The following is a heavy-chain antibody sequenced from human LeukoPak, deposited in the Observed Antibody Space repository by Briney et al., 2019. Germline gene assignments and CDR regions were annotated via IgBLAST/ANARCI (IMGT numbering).Heavy chain of an antibody. CDR2: IHYTGSS. CDR1: GASISGYY. CDR3: ARLSAIVPVATYYYHSMDV. V-gene: IGHV4-59*01. Sequence: SETLSLTCTVSGASISGYYWSWIRQPLGKGLEWIGYIHYTGSSNYNPSLKSRVTISVDTSKMQFSLKLSSVTAADTAVYYCARLSAIVPVATYYYHSMDVWGKGTTVTVSS. D-gene: IGHD2-2*01. J-gene: IGHJ6*03.